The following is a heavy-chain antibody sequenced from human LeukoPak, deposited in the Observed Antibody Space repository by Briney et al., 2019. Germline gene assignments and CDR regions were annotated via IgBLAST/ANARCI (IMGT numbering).Heavy chain of an antibody. V-gene: IGHV3-7*01. CDR1: GFTFSSYW. Sequence: PGGSLRLSCAASGFTFSSYWMSWVRQAPGKGLEWLANIKQDGSEKYYVDSVKGRFTISRDNAKNSLYLQMNSLRAEDTAVYNCARQGSLWFGESREDYWGQGTLVTVSS. J-gene: IGHJ4*02. CDR3: ARQGSLWFGESREDY. CDR2: IKQDGSEK. D-gene: IGHD3-10*01.